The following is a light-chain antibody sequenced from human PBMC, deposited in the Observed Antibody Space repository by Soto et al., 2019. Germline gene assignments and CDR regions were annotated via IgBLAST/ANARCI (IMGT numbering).Light chain of an antibody. J-gene: IGKJ1*01. Sequence: EIVLTQSPGTLSLSPWERATLSCRASQSVSSSYLAWYQQKPGQAPRLLIYGASSRATGIPDRFSGSGSGTDFTLTISRLEPEDFAVYYCQHEGTFGQGTKWIS. CDR3: QHEGT. CDR1: QSVSSSY. CDR2: GAS. V-gene: IGKV3-20*01.